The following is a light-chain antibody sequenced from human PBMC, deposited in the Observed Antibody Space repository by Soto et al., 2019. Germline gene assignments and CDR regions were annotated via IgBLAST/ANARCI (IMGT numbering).Light chain of an antibody. J-gene: IGLJ2*01. CDR3: CSFAGTYTVV. Sequence: QSALTQPRSVSGSPGQSVTISCTGTGSDVGGYDFVSWYQQHPGKAPELMIYDVTKRPSGVPDRFSGSKSGNTASLTISGLHADDEADYYCCSFAGTYTVVFGGGTKVTVL. CDR1: GSDVGGYDF. CDR2: DVT. V-gene: IGLV2-11*01.